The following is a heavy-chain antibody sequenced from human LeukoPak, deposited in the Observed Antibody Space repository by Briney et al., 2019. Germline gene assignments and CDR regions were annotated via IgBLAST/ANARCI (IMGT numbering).Heavy chain of an antibody. D-gene: IGHD3-10*01. CDR3: ARDREFYYYGSGSYYAPHYFDY. V-gene: IGHV3-11*04. J-gene: IGHJ4*02. CDR1: GFTFSDYY. CDR2: ISSSGSTI. Sequence: GGSLRLSCAASGFTFSDYYMSWIRQAPGKGLEWVSYISSSGSTIYYADSVKGRFTISRDNAKNSLYLQMNSLRAEDTAVYYCARDREFYYYGSGSYYAPHYFDYWGQGTLVTVSS.